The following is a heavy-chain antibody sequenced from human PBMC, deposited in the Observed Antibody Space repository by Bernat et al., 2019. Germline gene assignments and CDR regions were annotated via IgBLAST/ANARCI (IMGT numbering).Heavy chain of an antibody. Sequence: QVQLVESGGGVVQPGRSLRLSCAASGFTFSSYAMHWVRQAPGKGLEWVAVISYDGSNKYYADSVKGRFTISRDNSKNTLYLQMNSLRAEDTAVYYCAKEDKLWFGELLDYYYYGMDVWGQGTTVTVSS. V-gene: IGHV3-30-3*01. CDR1: GFTFSSYA. J-gene: IGHJ6*02. CDR2: ISYDGSNK. CDR3: AKEDKLWFGELLDYYYYGMDV. D-gene: IGHD3-10*01.